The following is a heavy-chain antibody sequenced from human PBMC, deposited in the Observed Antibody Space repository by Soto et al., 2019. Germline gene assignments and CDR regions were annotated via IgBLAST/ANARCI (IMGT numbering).Heavy chain of an antibody. Sequence: SETLSLACTVASGSISSSSYYWGWIRKPPGKGLEWIGSIYYSGSTYYNPSLKSRVTISVDTSKNQFSLKLSSVTAADTAVYYCASQVYGSGSYRYYYGMDVWGQGTTVT. CDR2: IYYSGST. J-gene: IGHJ6*02. V-gene: IGHV4-39*01. D-gene: IGHD3-10*01. CDR1: SGSISSSSYY. CDR3: ASQVYGSGSYRYYYGMDV.